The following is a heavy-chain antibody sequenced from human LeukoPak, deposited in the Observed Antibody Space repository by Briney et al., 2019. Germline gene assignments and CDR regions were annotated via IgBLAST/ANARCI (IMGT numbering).Heavy chain of an antibody. V-gene: IGHV4-38-2*01. CDR3: ASGGGILFYY. Sequence: SETLSLTCAVSGYSISSGFYWGWIRQPPEKGLEWIGSIYHSGSTYYNPSLKSRVTISVDTSKNQFSLKLSSVTAADTAVYYCASGGGILFYYWGQGTLVTVSS. J-gene: IGHJ4*02. CDR2: IYHSGST. D-gene: IGHD2-21*01. CDR1: GYSISSGFY.